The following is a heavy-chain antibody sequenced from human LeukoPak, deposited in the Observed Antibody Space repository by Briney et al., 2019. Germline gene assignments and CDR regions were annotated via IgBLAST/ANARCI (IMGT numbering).Heavy chain of an antibody. J-gene: IGHJ4*02. Sequence: SETLSLTCTVSGGSISSYYWSWIRQPPGKGLEWIGYIYYSGSTNYNSSFKSRVTISVDKSKNQFSLKLSSVTAADTAVYSCARKNIPSPRIRYSSDWNGRAFDYWGQGTLVTVSS. V-gene: IGHV4-59*12. CDR2: IYYSGST. D-gene: IGHD6-25*01. CDR1: GGSISSYY. CDR3: ARKNIPSPRIRYSSDWNGRAFDY.